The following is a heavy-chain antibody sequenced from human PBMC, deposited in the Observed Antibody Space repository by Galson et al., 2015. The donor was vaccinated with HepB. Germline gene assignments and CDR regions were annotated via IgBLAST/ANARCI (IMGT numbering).Heavy chain of an antibody. V-gene: IGHV3-23*01. D-gene: IGHD1-26*01. J-gene: IGHJ4*02. CDR1: TFIFSTYS. Sequence: SLRLSCAASTFIFSTYSMNWVRQAPGKGLEWVSAISGSGGSTYYADSVKGRFTISRDNSKNTLYLQMNILRAEDTAVYYCAKDPFSARAFDYWGQGTLVTVSS. CDR2: ISGSGGST. CDR3: AKDPFSARAFDY.